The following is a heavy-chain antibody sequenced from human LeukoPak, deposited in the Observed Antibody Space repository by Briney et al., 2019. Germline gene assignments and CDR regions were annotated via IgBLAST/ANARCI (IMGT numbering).Heavy chain of an antibody. CDR3: ARDTESIVATIWGRYYYYYMDV. Sequence: SETLSLTCTVSGGSISSYYWSWIRQPAGKGLEWIGRIYTSGSTNYNPSLKSRVTMSVDTSKNQFSLKLSSVTAADTAVYYCARDTESIVATIWGRYYYYYMDVWGKGTTVTISS. J-gene: IGHJ6*03. V-gene: IGHV4-4*07. D-gene: IGHD5-12*01. CDR1: GGSISSYY. CDR2: IYTSGST.